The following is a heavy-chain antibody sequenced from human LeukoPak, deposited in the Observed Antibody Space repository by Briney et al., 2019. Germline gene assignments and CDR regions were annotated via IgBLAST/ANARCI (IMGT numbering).Heavy chain of an antibody. D-gene: IGHD3-10*01. Sequence: GGSLRLSCAASGFTFSSYAMSWVRQAPGKGLEWVSAISGGSGNTYYADSVKGRFTTSRDNSKNTLYLQMNSLRAEDTALYYCAKSGSQRPDYWSQGTLVTVSS. CDR3: AKSGSQRPDY. CDR2: ISGGSGNT. J-gene: IGHJ4*02. V-gene: IGHV3-23*01. CDR1: GFTFSSYA.